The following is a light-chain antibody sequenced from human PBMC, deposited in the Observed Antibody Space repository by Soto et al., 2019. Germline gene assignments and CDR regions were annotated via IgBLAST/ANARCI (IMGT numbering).Light chain of an antibody. J-gene: IGKJ1*01. Sequence: IVLTQSPGTLSLSPGERATLSCRASQSVSSSYLAWYQQKPGQAPRLLIYGASSRATGIPDRFSGSGSETDFTLTISRLEPEDFAVYYCQQYGSSPGTFGQGTKVDIK. CDR2: GAS. CDR3: QQYGSSPGT. V-gene: IGKV3-20*01. CDR1: QSVSSSY.